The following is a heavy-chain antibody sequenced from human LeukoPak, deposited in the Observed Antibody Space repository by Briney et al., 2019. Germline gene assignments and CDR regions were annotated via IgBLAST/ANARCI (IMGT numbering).Heavy chain of an antibody. CDR2: IYHSGST. J-gene: IGHJ6*04. Sequence: PSETLSLTCAVSGYSISSGYYWGWIRQPPGKGLEWIGSIYHSGSTYYNPSLKSRVTISVDTSKNQFSLKLSSVTAADTAVYYCARGAPPRSDWSPFSYYYYGMDVWGKGTTVTVSS. CDR3: ARGAPPRSDWSPFSYYYYGMDV. CDR1: GYSISSGYY. D-gene: IGHD6-19*01. V-gene: IGHV4-38-2*01.